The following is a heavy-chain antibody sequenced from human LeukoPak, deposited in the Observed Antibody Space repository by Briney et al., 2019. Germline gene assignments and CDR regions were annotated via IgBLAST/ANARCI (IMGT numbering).Heavy chain of an antibody. CDR1: GGSIRSYY. CDR2: IYYSGST. V-gene: IGHV4-59*01. Sequence: SETLSLTCTVSGGSIRSYYWSWIRQPPGKGLEWIGYIYYSGSTNYNPSLKSRVTISVDTSKNQFSLKLSSVTAADTAVYYCARGPRRDGYNYVHAFDIWGQGTMVTVSS. D-gene: IGHD5-24*01. J-gene: IGHJ3*02. CDR3: ARGPRRDGYNYVHAFDI.